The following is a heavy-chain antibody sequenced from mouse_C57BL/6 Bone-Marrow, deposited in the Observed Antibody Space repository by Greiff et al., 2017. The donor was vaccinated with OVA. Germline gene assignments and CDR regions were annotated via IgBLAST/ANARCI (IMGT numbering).Heavy chain of an antibody. CDR3: ARGPHDYGSSYAAWFAY. CDR1: GYTFTSYG. D-gene: IGHD1-1*01. Sequence: QVQLKQSGAELARPGASVKLSCKASGYTFTSYGISWVKQSTGQGLVWIGEIYPRSGNTYYNEKFKGKATLTADKSSSTAYMELRSLTSEDSAVYFCARGPHDYGSSYAAWFAYWGQGTLVTVSA. CDR2: IYPRSGNT. V-gene: IGHV1-81*01. J-gene: IGHJ3*01.